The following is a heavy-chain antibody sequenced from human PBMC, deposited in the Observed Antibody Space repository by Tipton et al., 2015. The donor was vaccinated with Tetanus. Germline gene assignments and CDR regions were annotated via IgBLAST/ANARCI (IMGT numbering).Heavy chain of an antibody. V-gene: IGHV5-51*01. J-gene: IGHJ4*02. Sequence: QLVQSGPEVKKPGESLKISCQPSGYNFTIYWIGWVRQMPGKGLEWVGLIYPGDSDTKISPSFRGQVTFSVDKSITTAYLQWSSRKASDTAIYYCAKGDPGNFDSWGQGTQVIVSS. D-gene: IGHD3-9*01. CDR3: AKGDPGNFDS. CDR1: GYNFTIYW. CDR2: IYPGDSDT.